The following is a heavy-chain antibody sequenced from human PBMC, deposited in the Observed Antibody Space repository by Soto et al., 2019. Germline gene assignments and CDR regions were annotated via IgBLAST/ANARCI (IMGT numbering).Heavy chain of an antibody. CDR3: ARAGTYYDILTGYSSPDAFNI. CDR1: GFTVSSNY. D-gene: IGHD3-9*01. Sequence: GGSLRLSCAASGFTVSSNYMSWVRQAPGKGLEWVSVIYSGGSTYYADSVKGRVTISRDNSKNILFLQMNSLRTEDTAVYYCARAGTYYDILTGYSSPDAFNIWGQGTMVTVSS. J-gene: IGHJ3*02. V-gene: IGHV3-66*01. CDR2: IYSGGST.